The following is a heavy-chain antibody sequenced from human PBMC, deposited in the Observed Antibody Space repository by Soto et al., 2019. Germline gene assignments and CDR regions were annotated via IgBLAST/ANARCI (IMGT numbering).Heavy chain of an antibody. CDR2: INAGNGNT. J-gene: IGHJ4*02. D-gene: IGHD3-9*01. Sequence: ASVKVSCKASGYTFTSYAMHWVRQAPGQRLEWMGWINAGNGNTKYSLKFQGRVTITRDTSASTAYMELSSLRSEDTAVYYCARGEYYDILTGYYTDFDYWGQGTLVTVSS. CDR1: GYTFTSYA. V-gene: IGHV1-3*01. CDR3: ARGEYYDILTGYYTDFDY.